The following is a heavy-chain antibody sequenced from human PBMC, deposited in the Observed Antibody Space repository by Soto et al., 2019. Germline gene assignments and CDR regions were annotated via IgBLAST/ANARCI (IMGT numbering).Heavy chain of an antibody. V-gene: IGHV3-53*01. CDR1: GFNVAGNY. CDR3: ATGLDISVWYSYNCFDP. D-gene: IGHD2-8*01. Sequence: EVQVVESGGGLIQPGGSLRLSCAASGFNVAGNYMSWVRQAPGKGLEWVSTMYSGGNPYYADSVRGRFIISTDNTTNTLSLQMNSLKAEDSAVYHCATGLDISVWYSYNCFDPWGQGTLSTVSS. CDR2: MYSGGNP. J-gene: IGHJ5*02.